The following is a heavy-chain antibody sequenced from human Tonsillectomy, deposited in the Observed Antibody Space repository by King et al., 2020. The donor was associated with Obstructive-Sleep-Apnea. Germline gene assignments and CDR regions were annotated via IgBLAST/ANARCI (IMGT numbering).Heavy chain of an antibody. V-gene: IGHV4-4*07. D-gene: IGHD1-26*01. CDR1: GASVSSFY. Sequence: QLQESGPRLVEPSETLSLTCSVSGASVSSFYWSWIRQPAGKGLEWIGRMSNSGSADYNPSLKSRVTMSVDTSKNQFSLKLTSVTAADTAVYYCARVGETIYYYYGMDVWGHGTTVTVSS. CDR3: ARVGETIYYYYGMDV. CDR2: MSNSGSA. J-gene: IGHJ6*02.